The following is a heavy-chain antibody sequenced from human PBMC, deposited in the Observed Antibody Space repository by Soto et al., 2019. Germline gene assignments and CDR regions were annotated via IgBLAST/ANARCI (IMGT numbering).Heavy chain of an antibody. CDR1: GGSFSGYY. V-gene: IGHV4-34*01. CDR3: ARAKSVWFEELLTLEYNWFGP. CDR2: INHSGST. D-gene: IGHD3-10*01. J-gene: IGHJ5*02. Sequence: DTLSLTCAVYGGSFSGYYWSWIRQPPGKGLEWIGEINHSGSTNYNPSLKSRVTISVDTSKNQFSLKLSSVTAADTAVYYCARAKSVWFEELLTLEYNWFGPWGQG.